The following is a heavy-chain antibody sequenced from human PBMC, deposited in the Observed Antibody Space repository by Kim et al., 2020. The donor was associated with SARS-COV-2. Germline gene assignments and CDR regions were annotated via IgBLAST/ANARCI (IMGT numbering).Heavy chain of an antibody. CDR3: ARSGWGDY. Sequence: GGYLRLSCAASGFTFSDYYMNWIRQAPGKGLEWVSSISTVGGIIYYADSVKGRFTISRDNAKNSLYLQMNSLRAEDTAVYYCARSGWGDYWGQGTLVTVSS. D-gene: IGHD3-16*01. CDR2: ISTVGGII. J-gene: IGHJ4*02. V-gene: IGHV3-11*01. CDR1: GFTFSDYY.